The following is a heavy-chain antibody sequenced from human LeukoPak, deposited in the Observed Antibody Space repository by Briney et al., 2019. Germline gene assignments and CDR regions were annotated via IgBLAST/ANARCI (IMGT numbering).Heavy chain of an antibody. CDR2: IYYSGST. J-gene: IGHJ4*02. CDR3: ARTEPSGTTSH. V-gene: IGHV4-59*01. D-gene: IGHD1-1*01. CDR1: GGSITNYY. Sequence: SETLSLTCTVSGGSITNYYWSWIRQPPGKGLEWIGYIYYSGSTNYNPSLKSRVTLSVDTSRNQFSLSLRSMTAADTAVYYCARTEPSGTTSHWGQGTLVTVSS.